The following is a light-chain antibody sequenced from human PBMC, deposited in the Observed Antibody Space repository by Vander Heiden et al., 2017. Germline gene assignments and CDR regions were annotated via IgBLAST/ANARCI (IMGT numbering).Light chain of an antibody. CDR2: DAS. CDR1: QSVSSY. V-gene: IGKV3-11*01. CDR3: QNRRKWPLP. J-gene: IGKJ3*01. Sequence: EIVLTQSPATLSLSPGERATLSCRASQSVSSYLAWYQQKPGQAPRLLIYDASNRATGIPARFSGSGYGTEFTLTISSLAPEDFAVYYWQNRRKWPLPFGPGTKVVIK.